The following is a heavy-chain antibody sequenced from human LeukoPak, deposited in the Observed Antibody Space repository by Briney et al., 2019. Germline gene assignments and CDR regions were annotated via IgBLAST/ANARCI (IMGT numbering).Heavy chain of an antibody. CDR2: IYRGGDT. D-gene: IGHD1-26*01. V-gene: IGHV3-53*01. CDR3: ASHAASGSYFFDS. CDR1: GFTVTDTY. J-gene: IGHJ4*02. Sequence: PGGSLRLSCAASGFTVTDTYVSWVRQAPGKGLQWVSVIYRGGDTHYVDSVMGRFTISRDSSKNMVYLQLNSLRAEDTAVYYCASHAASGSYFFDSWGQGTLVTVS.